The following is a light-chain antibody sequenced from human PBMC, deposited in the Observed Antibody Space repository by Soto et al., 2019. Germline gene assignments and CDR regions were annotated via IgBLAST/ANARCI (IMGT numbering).Light chain of an antibody. CDR3: QQRSNWPLVT. J-gene: IGKJ4*01. CDR2: AAS. V-gene: IGKV1-9*01. Sequence: IQLTHSPSSLSASVGDRVTITCRASQGISSYLAWYQQKPGKAPKLLIYAASTLQSGVPSRFSGSGSGTDFTLTISSLQPEDFAVYYCQQRSNWPLVTFGGGTKVEIK. CDR1: QGISSY.